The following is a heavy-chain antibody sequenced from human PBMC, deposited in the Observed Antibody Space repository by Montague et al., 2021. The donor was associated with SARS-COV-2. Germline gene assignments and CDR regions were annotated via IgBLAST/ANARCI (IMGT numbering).Heavy chain of an antibody. V-gene: IGHV4-39*01. D-gene: IGHD2-21*01. CDR1: GGSISSSNYY. CDR2: IYYSGST. CDR3: ARQGGDIVVVIAIRGPYYFDY. Sequence: SETLSLTCTVSGGSISSSNYYWGWIRQPPGKGLEWIGTIYYSGSTYYXXXLKSRVTISVDTSKNQFSLKLSSVTAADTAVYYCARQGGDIVVVIAIRGPYYFDYWGQRTLVTVSS. J-gene: IGHJ4*02.